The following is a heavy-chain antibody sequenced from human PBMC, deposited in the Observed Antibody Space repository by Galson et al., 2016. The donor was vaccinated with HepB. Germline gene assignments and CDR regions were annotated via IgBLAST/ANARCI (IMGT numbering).Heavy chain of an antibody. D-gene: IGHD1-26*01. V-gene: IGHV3-23*01. CDR1: GFTLSNSA. Sequence: SLRLSCAASGFTLSNSAMSWVRQAPGKGLEWVSAMSDSGGSTYYADSVKGRFTISRDNSKNTVDLQIHSLRSEDAAVYFCARDFKLGAPDYMDVWGKGTTVTVS. J-gene: IGHJ6*03. CDR3: ARDFKLGAPDYMDV. CDR2: MSDSGGST.